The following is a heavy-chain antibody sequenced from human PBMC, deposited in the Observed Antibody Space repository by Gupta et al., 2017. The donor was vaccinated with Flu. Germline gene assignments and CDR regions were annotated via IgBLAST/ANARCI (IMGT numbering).Heavy chain of an antibody. Sequence: QVQLQESGPGLVKPSETLSLTCAVSGYSISSGYYWGWIRQPPGKGLEWIGSIYHSGSTYYNPSLKSRVTISVDTSKNQFSLKLSSVTAADTAVYYCATYGDYVRGPDFDYWGQGTLVTVSS. V-gene: IGHV4-38-2*01. CDR3: ATYGDYVRGPDFDY. J-gene: IGHJ4*02. D-gene: IGHD4-17*01. CDR2: IYHSGST. CDR1: GYSISSGYY.